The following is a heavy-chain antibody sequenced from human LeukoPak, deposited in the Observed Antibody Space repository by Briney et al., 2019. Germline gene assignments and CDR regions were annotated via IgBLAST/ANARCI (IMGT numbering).Heavy chain of an antibody. CDR3: ARVRDSSGYNAFDI. CDR2: ISSSSSYI. Sequence: GGSLRLSCAASGFTFSDYYMSWIRQAPGKGLEWVSSISSSSSYIYYADSVKGRFTISRDNAKNSLYLQMNSLRAEDTAVYYCARVRDSSGYNAFDIWGQGTMVTVSS. J-gene: IGHJ3*02. D-gene: IGHD3-22*01. CDR1: GFTFSDYY. V-gene: IGHV3-11*06.